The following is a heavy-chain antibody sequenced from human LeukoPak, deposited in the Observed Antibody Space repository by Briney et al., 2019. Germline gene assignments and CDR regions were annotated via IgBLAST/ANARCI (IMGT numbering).Heavy chain of an antibody. D-gene: IGHD1-26*01. CDR2: VSANGATT. V-gene: IGHV3-48*03. Sequence: PGGSLSLSCAASGFSFDRYEMNWVRRAPGRGLEWISYVSANGATTYYAEPVRGRFSISRDNAKTSLSLQMNSLRVEDTAVYYCAIGGEGSGTYFGHWGQGTLVTVSS. J-gene: IGHJ1*01. CDR3: AIGGEGSGTYFGH. CDR1: GFSFDRYE.